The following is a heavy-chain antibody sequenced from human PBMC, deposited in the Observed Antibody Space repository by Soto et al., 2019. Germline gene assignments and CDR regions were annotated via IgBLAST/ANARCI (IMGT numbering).Heavy chain of an antibody. Sequence: QITLKESGPPLVKPTQTLTLTCTFSGFSLSTSGVGVGWIRQPPGKALEWLALVYWNDDKRYSPSLKSRLTITKDTSKNQVVLTMINMDPVDTATYYCARRYSYGQFDYWGQGTLVTVSS. CDR3: ARRYSYGQFDY. D-gene: IGHD5-18*01. J-gene: IGHJ4*02. CDR1: GFSLSTSGVG. V-gene: IGHV2-5*01. CDR2: VYWNDDK.